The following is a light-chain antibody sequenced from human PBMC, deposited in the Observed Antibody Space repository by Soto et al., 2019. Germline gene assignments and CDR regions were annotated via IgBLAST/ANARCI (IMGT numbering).Light chain of an antibody. CDR3: QQLNSFQLT. Sequence: IQLTQSPSSLSASVGDRVTITCRASQGISSYLVWYQQKPGKAPKLLIFAASTLQGGVPPRFSGSGSGTDFTLTISSLQPEDFATYYCQQLNSFQLTFGGGTKVDIK. CDR1: QGISSY. J-gene: IGKJ4*01. CDR2: AAS. V-gene: IGKV1-9*01.